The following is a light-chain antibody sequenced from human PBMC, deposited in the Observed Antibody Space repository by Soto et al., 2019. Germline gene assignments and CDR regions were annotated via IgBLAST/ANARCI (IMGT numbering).Light chain of an antibody. CDR2: DAS. J-gene: IGKJ1*01. V-gene: IGKV1-5*01. Sequence: DIHMTQSPSTLSASVGDRVTITCRASETINSWLAWYQQKPGKAPKIVIFDASILESGVPSRFSGSRSVTEFTLTISGLQPDDFATYYCQQYHADPWTFGQGTKVEVK. CDR1: ETINSW. CDR3: QQYHADPWT.